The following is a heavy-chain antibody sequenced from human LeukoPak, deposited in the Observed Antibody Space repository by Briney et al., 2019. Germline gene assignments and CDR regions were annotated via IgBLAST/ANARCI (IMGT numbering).Heavy chain of an antibody. D-gene: IGHD1-26*01. CDR3: ARGGGVVGATDLSLVDY. CDR2: INPNSGGT. V-gene: IGHV1-2*02. CDR1: GGTFSSYA. Sequence: ASVKVSCKASGGTFSSYAISWVRQAPGQGLEWMGWINPNSGGTNYAQKFQGRVTMTRDTSISTAYMELSRLRSDDTAVYYCARGGGVVGATDLSLVDYWGQGTLVTVSS. J-gene: IGHJ4*02.